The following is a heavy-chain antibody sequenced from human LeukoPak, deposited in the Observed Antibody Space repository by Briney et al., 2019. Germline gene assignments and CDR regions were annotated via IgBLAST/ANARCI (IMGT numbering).Heavy chain of an antibody. CDR3: ASGSSGYDP. V-gene: IGHV4-4*07. CDR1: GGSISNYD. CDR2: IYSSGTT. Sequence: SETLSLTCTVSGGSISNYDWSWIRQPVGKGLEWIGRIYSSGTTIYNPSLKSRVTMSVGTSKNQFSLKLSSVPAADTAVYYCASGSSGYDPWGQGTLVTVSS. D-gene: IGHD5-12*01. J-gene: IGHJ5*02.